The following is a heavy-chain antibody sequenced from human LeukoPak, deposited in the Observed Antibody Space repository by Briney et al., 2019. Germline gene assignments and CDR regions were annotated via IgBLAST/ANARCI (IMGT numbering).Heavy chain of an antibody. CDR3: ASEVVPAAGRYYYYYGMDV. CDR2: MYTIGST. D-gene: IGHD2-2*01. CDR1: GGSLSSYY. J-gene: IGHJ6*02. V-gene: IGHV4-4*07. Sequence: PSETLSLTCTVSGGSLSSYYWSWLRQPAGKGLEWIGRMYTIGSTNYNPSLRGRVPMSVDTSKNQFSLKLSYVTAADTAVYYCASEVVPAAGRYYYYYGMDVWGQGTTVTVSS.